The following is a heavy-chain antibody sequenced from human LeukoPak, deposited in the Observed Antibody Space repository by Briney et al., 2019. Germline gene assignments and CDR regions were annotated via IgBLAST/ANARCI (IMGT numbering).Heavy chain of an antibody. CDR2: ISSGSGTT. J-gene: IGHJ4*02. CDR3: ATGSEYSSSWYYFDY. D-gene: IGHD6-13*01. CDR1: GLTFSTYA. Sequence: GGSLRLSCAASGLTFSTYAMSWVRQAPGKGLEWVSGISSGSGTTYYADSVKGRFTISRDNSKNTLYLQMNSLRAEDTAVYYCATGSEYSSSWYYFDYWGQGTLVTVSS. V-gene: IGHV3-23*01.